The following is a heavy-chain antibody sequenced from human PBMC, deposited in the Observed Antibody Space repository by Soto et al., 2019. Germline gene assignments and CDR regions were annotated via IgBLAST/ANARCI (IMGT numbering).Heavy chain of an antibody. CDR1: GDTFSSYT. J-gene: IGHJ6*02. CDR2: IIPVLGTT. CDR3: ARRRYCGYDCYHKHYYGMDV. Sequence: QVQLVQSGAEVKKPGSSVKFSCRASGDTFSSYTVNWVRQAPGRGLEWLGRIIPVLGTTDYAQKFKGRVTITADKSTNIVYMELSSLRSEDRAVYYCARRRYCGYDCYHKHYYGMDVWGQGTTVTVAS. D-gene: IGHD2-21*02. V-gene: IGHV1-69*08.